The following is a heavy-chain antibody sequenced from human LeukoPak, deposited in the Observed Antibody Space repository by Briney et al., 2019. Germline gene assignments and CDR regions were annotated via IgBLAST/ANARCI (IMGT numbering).Heavy chain of an antibody. J-gene: IGHJ4*02. Sequence: SETLSLTCTVSGGSISSYYWSWIRQPAGKGLDWIGRIYTSGSTDYNPSLKSRVTMSVDTSKNQFSLKLSSVTAADTAVYYRARGGLRYFDYWGQGTLVTVSS. CDR3: ARGGLRYFDY. CDR2: IYTSGST. V-gene: IGHV4-4*07. CDR1: GGSISSYY. D-gene: IGHD3-9*01.